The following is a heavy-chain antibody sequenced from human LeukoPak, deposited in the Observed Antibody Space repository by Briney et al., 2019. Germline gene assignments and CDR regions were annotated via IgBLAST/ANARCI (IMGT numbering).Heavy chain of an antibody. Sequence: KPSETLSLTCTVSGGSISSSSYYWGWIRQPPGKGLEWIGSIYCSGSTYYNPSLKSRVTISVDTSKNQFSLKLSSVTAADTAVYYCARHGRGGLDYWGQGTLVTVSS. D-gene: IGHD3-10*01. CDR1: GGSISSSSYY. V-gene: IGHV4-39*01. CDR3: ARHGRGGLDY. J-gene: IGHJ4*02. CDR2: IYCSGST.